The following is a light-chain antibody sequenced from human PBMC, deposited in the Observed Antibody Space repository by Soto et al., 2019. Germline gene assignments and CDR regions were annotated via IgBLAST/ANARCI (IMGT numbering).Light chain of an antibody. CDR1: QSISSW. V-gene: IGKV1-39*01. J-gene: IGKJ1*01. CDR3: QQSYSTPPT. CDR2: DAS. Sequence: DIQMTQSPSTLSASVGDGVTITCRASQSISSWLAWYQQKPGKAPKLLIYDASSLESGVPSRFSGSGSGTDFTLTISSLQPEEFATYYCQQSYSTPPTFGLRGKV.